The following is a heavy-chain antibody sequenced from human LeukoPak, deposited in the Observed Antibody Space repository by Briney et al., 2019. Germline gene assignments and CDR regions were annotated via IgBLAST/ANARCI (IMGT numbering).Heavy chain of an antibody. CDR1: TXSXXX. CDR3: TREGVYSPDPSSYHRDAFDI. CDR2: XXXIFGTA. D-gene: IGHD3-16*02. V-gene: IGHV1-69*01. Sequence: TXSXXXXSWXXQAXGXXXXXXXGXXXIFGTANYAQKFQGRVTITADESTNTAHMELSSLRSEDTAVYYCTREGVYSPDPSSYHRDAFDIWGQGTVVTVSS. J-gene: IGHJ3*02.